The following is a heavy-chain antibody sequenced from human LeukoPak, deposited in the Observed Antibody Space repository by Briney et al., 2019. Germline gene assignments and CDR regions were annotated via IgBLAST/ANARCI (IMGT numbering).Heavy chain of an antibody. V-gene: IGHV3-23*01. CDR3: AKGTSVSCYGSLDH. Sequence: GGSLRLSCAASGFTFSTYAMSWVRQAPGKGLEWVSVVGGNGDSTYYADSVKGRFTISRDISKNTLYLQMNSLRAEDTAVYYCAKGTSVSCYGSLDHWGQGTLVTVSS. D-gene: IGHD2-15*01. J-gene: IGHJ4*02. CDR1: GFTFSTYA. CDR2: VGGNGDST.